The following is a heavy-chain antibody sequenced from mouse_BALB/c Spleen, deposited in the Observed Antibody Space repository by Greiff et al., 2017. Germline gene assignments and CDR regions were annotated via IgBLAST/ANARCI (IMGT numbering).Heavy chain of an antibody. V-gene: IGHV5-17*02. J-gene: IGHJ4*01. CDR3: AGYDDAMDY. CDR2: IGSGSSTI. Sequence: EVQLVESGGGLVQPGGSRKLSCAASGFTFSSFGMHWVRQAPEKGLEWVAYIGSGSSTIYYADTVKGRFTISRDNPTNTLFLHMTSLRSEDTAMFYCAGYDDAMDYWGQGTSVTVSS. D-gene: IGHD2-14*01. CDR1: GFTFSSFG.